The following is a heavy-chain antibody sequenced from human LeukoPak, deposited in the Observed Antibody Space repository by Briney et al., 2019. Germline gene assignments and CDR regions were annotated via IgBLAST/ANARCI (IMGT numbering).Heavy chain of an antibody. CDR3: ASAPRGSNGY. CDR1: GFTVSSDY. V-gene: IGHV3-53*01. Sequence: GGSLRLSCAASGFTVSSDYMAWVRQAPGKGLEWVSVIYSSGSTYYADSVKGRFTTSRDNSKNTLYLQMNSLRAEDTAVYYCASAPRGSNGYWGQGTLVTVSS. CDR2: IYSSGST. J-gene: IGHJ4*02. D-gene: IGHD1-26*01.